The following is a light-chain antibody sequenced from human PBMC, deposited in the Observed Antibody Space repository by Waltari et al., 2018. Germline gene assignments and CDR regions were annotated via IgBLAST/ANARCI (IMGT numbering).Light chain of an antibody. CDR2: QDN. V-gene: IGLV3-1*01. CDR1: KLGSKY. Sequence: SFELTQSPSVSVSLGQTATITCAGDKLGSKYVSGYKQKPGQSPVLVVYQDNRRPSWIPERFSGSNSGSTATLIISGTQAMDEADYYCQAWDSTTAVFGGGTKLTVL. J-gene: IGLJ2*01. CDR3: QAWDSTTAV.